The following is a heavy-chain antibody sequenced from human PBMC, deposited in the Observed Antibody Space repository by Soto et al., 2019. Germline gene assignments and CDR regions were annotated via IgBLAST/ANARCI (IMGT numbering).Heavy chain of an antibody. CDR3: AKGLSGSSPYNWFDP. V-gene: IGHV3-23*01. Sequence: QLLESGGGLVQPGGSLRLSCTASGLTFSNYAISWVRQTPGKGLEWVSVISGSGANTYYADSVKGRFTISRDNSKNTLYLQMNSRRAEDTAVCFCAKGLSGSSPYNWFDPWGQGTLVTVSS. D-gene: IGHD2-15*01. CDR1: GLTFSNYA. CDR2: ISGSGANT. J-gene: IGHJ5*02.